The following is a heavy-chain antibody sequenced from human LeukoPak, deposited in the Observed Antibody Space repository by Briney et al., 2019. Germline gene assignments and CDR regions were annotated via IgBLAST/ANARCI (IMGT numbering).Heavy chain of an antibody. CDR1: GFTCSSYA. V-gene: IGHV3-30*18. J-gene: IGHJ4*02. CDR2: ISYDGSNK. D-gene: IGHD2-15*01. CDR3: AKPYGGNPEFDY. Sequence: GGSRLLCCAAAGFTCSSYAMWGGRPAAGKGLGGVAVISYDGSNKYYADSVKGRFPISRDNSKNTLYLQMNSLSAEDTAVYYCAKPYGGNPEFDYWGQGTLVTVSS.